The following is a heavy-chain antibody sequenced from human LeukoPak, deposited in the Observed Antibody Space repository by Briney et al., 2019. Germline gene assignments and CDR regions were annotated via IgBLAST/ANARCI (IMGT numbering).Heavy chain of an antibody. Sequence: SQTLSLTCTVSGGSISSGSYYWSWIRQPAGKGLEWIGRIYTSGSTNYNPSLKSRVTISVDTSKNQFSLKLSSVTAADTAVYYCASASRNIDYWGQGTLVAVSS. V-gene: IGHV4-61*02. CDR2: IYTSGST. CDR1: GGSISSGSYY. CDR3: ASASRNIDY. J-gene: IGHJ4*02.